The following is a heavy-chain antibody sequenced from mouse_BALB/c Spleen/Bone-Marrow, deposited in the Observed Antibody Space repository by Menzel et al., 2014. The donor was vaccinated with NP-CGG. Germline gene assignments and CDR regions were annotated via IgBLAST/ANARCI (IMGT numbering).Heavy chain of an antibody. CDR1: GYTFTNYW. CDR3: ARGGIYDVYSY. D-gene: IGHD2-3*01. Sequence: QVQLKESGAELAKPRASVKMSCKASGYTFTNYWMHWVKQRPGQGLEWIGYIDPSTGYTEYNQKFKDKATLTADKSSSTAYMQLSSLTSEDSAVYYCARGGIYDVYSYWGQGTLLSVSA. CDR2: IDPSTGYT. J-gene: IGHJ3*01. V-gene: IGHV1-7*01.